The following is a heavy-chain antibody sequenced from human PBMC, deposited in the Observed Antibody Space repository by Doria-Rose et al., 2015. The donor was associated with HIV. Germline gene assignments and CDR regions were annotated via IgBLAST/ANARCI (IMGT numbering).Heavy chain of an antibody. Sequence: QVQLQESGAEVKRPGASVKVSCKASGYPFTDLAIHWVRRAPGQSLEWMGWITAGNGNTRYSQQFQARVTLTRDTSASTAYTDVSSLRSEDTAVYFCATDALAGGYFDSWGQGTLVTVSS. D-gene: IGHD1-26*01. CDR3: ATDALAGGYFDS. J-gene: IGHJ4*02. CDR2: ITAGNGNT. CDR1: GYPFTDLA. V-gene: IGHV1-3*01.